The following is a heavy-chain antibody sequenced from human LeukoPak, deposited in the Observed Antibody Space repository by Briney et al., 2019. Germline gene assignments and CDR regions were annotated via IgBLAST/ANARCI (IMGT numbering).Heavy chain of an antibody. V-gene: IGHV3-53*01. CDR1: GFTVSSNY. J-gene: IGHJ5*02. Sequence: GSLTLSCADSGFTVSSNYMRWVRPADEKVREWDLVINSGGSTHYADSVKGRVTISRDNSKNTLYLQMNSLRAEDTAVYYCAKNPGYSGYESWFDPWGQGTLVTVSS. CDR3: AKNPGYSGYESWFDP. CDR2: INSGGST. D-gene: IGHD5-12*01.